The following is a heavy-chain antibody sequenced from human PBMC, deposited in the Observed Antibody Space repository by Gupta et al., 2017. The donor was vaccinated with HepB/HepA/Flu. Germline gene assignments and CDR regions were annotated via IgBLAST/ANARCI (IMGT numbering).Heavy chain of an antibody. CDR2: ISSSSSYI. CDR3: AREDGDTIASFDY. V-gene: IGHV3-21*01. CDR1: GFTFSSYS. Sequence: EVQLVESGGGLVKPGGSLRLSCAASGFTFSSYSMNWVRQAPGKGLEWVSSISSSSSYIYDADAVKGRFTISRDNAKNSMYLQMKSMRAEDTAVYYCAREDGDTIASFDYWGQGTLVTVSS. J-gene: IGHJ4*02.